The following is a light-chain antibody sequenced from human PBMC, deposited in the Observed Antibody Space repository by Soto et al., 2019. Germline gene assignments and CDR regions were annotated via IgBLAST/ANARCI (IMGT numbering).Light chain of an antibody. CDR3: SAYTARRTLV. CDR1: MRDVGAYNL. CDR2: EVR. Sequence: QSLLTQPASVSGSAGQSITISCSGTMRDVGAYNLVSWYQQHPGTAPKLIIYEVRNRPSGISSRFSGSRSGNTASLTISGLQSEDEGDYYCSAYTARRTLVVGGGTKVTVL. V-gene: IGLV2-14*01. J-gene: IGLJ3*02.